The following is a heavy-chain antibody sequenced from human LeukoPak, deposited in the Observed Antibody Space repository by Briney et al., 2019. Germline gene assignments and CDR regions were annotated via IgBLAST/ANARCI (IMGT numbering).Heavy chain of an antibody. Sequence: PGGSLRLSCAASGFTFYDYAMHWVRQVPGKGLEWVSYISSSSSTIYYADSVKGRFTISRDNAKNSLYLQMNSLRAEDTAVYYCMAARENAYWGQEPLAAVPS. D-gene: IGHD6-6*01. CDR1: GFTFYDYA. CDR2: ISSSSSTI. J-gene: IGHJ4*02. V-gene: IGHV3-48*04. CDR3: MAARENAY.